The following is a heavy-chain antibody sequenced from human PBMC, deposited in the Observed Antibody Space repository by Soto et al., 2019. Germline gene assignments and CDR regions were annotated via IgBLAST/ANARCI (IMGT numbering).Heavy chain of an antibody. J-gene: IGHJ4*02. CDR1: GFTFRSYA. Sequence: GGSLRLSCAASGFTFRSYAMNWVRQAPGKGLEWVSTISVTGSSTYYADSVKGRFTISRDNSMNTLYLQMNSLRAEDTAVYYCAKVLRRVGIVVVSTAPFDHWGQGTLVTVSS. D-gene: IGHD2-2*01. V-gene: IGHV3-23*01. CDR2: ISVTGSST. CDR3: AKVLRRVGIVVVSTAPFDH.